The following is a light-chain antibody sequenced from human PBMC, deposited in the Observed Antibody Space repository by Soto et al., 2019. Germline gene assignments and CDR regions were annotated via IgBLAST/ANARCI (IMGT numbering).Light chain of an antibody. J-gene: IGKJ5*01. V-gene: IGKV3-11*01. CDR2: DAS. CDR3: QQRSNWPPIP. CDR1: QSVSSY. Sequence: EIVLTQSPATLSLSPGERATLSCRASQSVSSYLAWYQQKPGQAPRLLIYDASNRATGIPARFSGSGSGTDFTLTISSLEPEDFEVYSCQQRSNWPPIPFGQGTRLEIK.